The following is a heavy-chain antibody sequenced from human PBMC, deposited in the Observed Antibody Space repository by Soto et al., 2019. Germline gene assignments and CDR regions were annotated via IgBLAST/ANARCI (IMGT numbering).Heavy chain of an antibody. D-gene: IGHD6-13*01. Sequence: SETLSLTCTVSGGSISSSSYYWGWIRQPPGKGLEWIGSIYYSGSTYYNPSLKSRVTISVDTSNNQFSLKLSSVTAADTAVYYCARRVIAAAADAGAFDIWGQGTMVTVSS. CDR2: IYYSGST. CDR3: ARRVIAAAADAGAFDI. CDR1: GGSISSSSYY. J-gene: IGHJ3*02. V-gene: IGHV4-39*01.